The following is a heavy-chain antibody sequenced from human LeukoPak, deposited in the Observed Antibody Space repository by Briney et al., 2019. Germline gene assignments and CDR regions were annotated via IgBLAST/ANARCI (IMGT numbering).Heavy chain of an antibody. CDR1: GGSINSHY. Sequence: SETLSLTCTVSGGSINSHYWSWIRQPPGKGLQWIGDIYYSERTNYNPSLSSRVTIFADTSKNQLSLKLTSVLAADTAMYYCVRRDNTGWNYFDHWGQGILVTVS. J-gene: IGHJ4*02. V-gene: IGHV4-59*08. CDR3: VRRDNTGWNYFDH. CDR2: IYYSERT. D-gene: IGHD6-19*01.